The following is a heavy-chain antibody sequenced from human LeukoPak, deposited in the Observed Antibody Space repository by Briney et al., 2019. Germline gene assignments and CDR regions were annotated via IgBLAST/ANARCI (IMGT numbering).Heavy chain of an antibody. D-gene: IGHD6-13*01. V-gene: IGHV1-18*01. CDR2: ISAYNGNT. CDR1: GYTFTSYG. Sequence: ASVKVSCKASGYTFTSYGISWLRQAPGQGLEWMGWISAYNGNTNYAQKFQGRVTMTRDTSISTAYMELSRLRSDDTAVYYCASTFEQLVYFDYWGQGTLVTVSS. J-gene: IGHJ4*02. CDR3: ASTFEQLVYFDY.